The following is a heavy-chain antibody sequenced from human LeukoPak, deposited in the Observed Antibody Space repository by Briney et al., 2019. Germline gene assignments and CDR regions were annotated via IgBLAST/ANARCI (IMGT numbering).Heavy chain of an antibody. CDR1: GGTFSSYA. J-gene: IGHJ5*02. CDR2: IIPIFGTA. CDR3: ARGDIIVVRAHNWFDP. Sequence: SVKVSCKASGGTFSSYAISWVRQAPGQGLEWMGGIIPIFGTANYAQKFQGRVTITADESTSTAYMELSSLRSEDTAVYYCARGDIIVVRAHNWFDPWGQGTLVTVAS. V-gene: IGHV1-69*01. D-gene: IGHD2-2*01.